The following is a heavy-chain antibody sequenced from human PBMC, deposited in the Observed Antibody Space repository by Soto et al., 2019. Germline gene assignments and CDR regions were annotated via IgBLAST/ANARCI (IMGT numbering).Heavy chain of an antibody. CDR3: ARVRTGNWYFDL. CDR1: GFTFSGYW. V-gene: IGHV3-74*01. Sequence: EVQLVESGGGLVQPGGSLRLSCAASGFTFSGYWMHWVRQAPGKGLVWVSRINSDGSTTSYADSVRGRFTISRDNAKNTLDLQRNSLRAEDTAVYYCARVRTGNWYFDLWGRGALVTVSS. D-gene: IGHD1-1*01. CDR2: INSDGSTT. J-gene: IGHJ2*01.